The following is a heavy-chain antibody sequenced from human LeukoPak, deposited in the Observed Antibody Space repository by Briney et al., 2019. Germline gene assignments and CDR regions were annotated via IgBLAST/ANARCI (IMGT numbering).Heavy chain of an antibody. CDR2: IGRTSRDK. CDR1: GFTFSTRT. CDR3: LRGDSRDF. Sequence: GESLRLSCAASGFTFSTRTMNWVRQAPGKGLEWLSSIGRTSRDKYYADSVKGRFTISRDNAESSLYLQMNSLRVDDAAVYYCLRGDSRDFWGQGTLVTVSS. V-gene: IGHV3-21*01. D-gene: IGHD3-22*01. J-gene: IGHJ4*02.